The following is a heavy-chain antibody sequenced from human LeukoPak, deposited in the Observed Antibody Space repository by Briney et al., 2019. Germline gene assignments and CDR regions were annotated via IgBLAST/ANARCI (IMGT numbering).Heavy chain of an antibody. CDR2: IYHSGST. D-gene: IGHD4-17*01. Sequence: SETLSLTCTVSGGSININTYYWGWIRQPPGKGLEWIGSIYHSGSTYYNPSLKSRVTISVDTSKNQFSLKLSSVTAADTAVYYCARTDYGDYLDYWGQGTLVTVSS. CDR1: GGSININTYY. J-gene: IGHJ4*02. CDR3: ARTDYGDYLDY. V-gene: IGHV4-39*07.